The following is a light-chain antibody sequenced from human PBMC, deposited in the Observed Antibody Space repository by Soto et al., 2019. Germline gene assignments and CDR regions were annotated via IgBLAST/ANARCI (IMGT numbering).Light chain of an antibody. Sequence: DIQMTQSPSTLSASVGDRVTITCRASQSISSWLAWYQQKPGKAPKRLIYKASTLESGIPSRFSGGGSGTEFTLTISSLQPDDFATYYCQQYDIFYLTFRGGTKVEVK. J-gene: IGKJ4*01. CDR3: QQYDIFYLT. CDR1: QSISSW. CDR2: KAS. V-gene: IGKV1-5*03.